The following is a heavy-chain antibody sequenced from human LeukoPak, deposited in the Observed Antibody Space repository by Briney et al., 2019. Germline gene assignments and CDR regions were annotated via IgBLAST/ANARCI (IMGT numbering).Heavy chain of an antibody. CDR3: AREHEPIAAAPIDY. J-gene: IGHJ4*02. V-gene: IGHV3-7*01. Sequence: GGSLRLSCAASGFTFSSYWMSWVRQAPGKGLEWVANIKQDGSEKYYVDSVKGRFTISRDNAKNSLYLQMNSLRAEDTVVYYCAREHEPIAAAPIDYWGQGTLVTVSS. D-gene: IGHD6-13*01. CDR2: IKQDGSEK. CDR1: GFTFSSYW.